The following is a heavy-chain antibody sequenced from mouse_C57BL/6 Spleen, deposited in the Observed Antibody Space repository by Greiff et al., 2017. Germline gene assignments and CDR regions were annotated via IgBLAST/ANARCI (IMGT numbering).Heavy chain of an antibody. CDR1: GYTFTSYW. D-gene: IGHD4-1*01. CDR2: IDPKSGGT. Sequence: QVQLKQPGAELVKPGASVKLSCKASGYTFTSYWMHWVKQRPGRGLEWIGRIDPKSGGTKYNEKFKSKAPLTVDKPSSTAYRQLSSLTSEDSAVYYCARNWYYLDYWGQGTTLTVSS. J-gene: IGHJ2*01. V-gene: IGHV1-72*01. CDR3: ARNWYYLDY.